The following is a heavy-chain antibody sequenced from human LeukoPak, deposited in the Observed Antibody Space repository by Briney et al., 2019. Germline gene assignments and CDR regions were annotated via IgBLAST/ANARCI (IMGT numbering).Heavy chain of an antibody. CDR1: GFTFSSYE. V-gene: IGHV3-48*03. CDR2: ISSSGSTI. D-gene: IGHD6-13*01. CDR3: AKVRAAAASFDY. J-gene: IGHJ4*02. Sequence: GGSLRLSCAASGFTFSSYEMNWVRQAPGKGLEWVSYISSSGSTIYYADSVKGRFTISRDNSKNTLYLQMNSLRAEDTAVYYCAKVRAAAASFDYWGQGTLVTVSS.